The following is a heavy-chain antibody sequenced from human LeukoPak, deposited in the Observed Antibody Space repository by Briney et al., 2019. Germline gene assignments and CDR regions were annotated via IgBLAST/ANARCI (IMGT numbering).Heavy chain of an antibody. J-gene: IGHJ6*03. CDR2: ISSSSSYI. CDR1: GFTFSSYS. D-gene: IGHD5-18*01. CDR3: ARDCGDSYGYPTDYYYYYMDV. V-gene: IGHV3-21*01. Sequence: GGSLRLSCAASGFTFSSYSMNWVRQAPGKGLEWVSCISSSSSYIYYADSVKGRFTISRDNAKNSLYLQMNSLRAEDTAVYYCARDCGDSYGYPTDYYYYYMDVWGKGTTVTVSS.